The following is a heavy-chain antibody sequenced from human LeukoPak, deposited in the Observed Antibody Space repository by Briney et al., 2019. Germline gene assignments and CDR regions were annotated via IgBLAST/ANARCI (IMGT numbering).Heavy chain of an antibody. Sequence: PSQTLSLTCTVSGGSISSGSYYWSWIRQPAGKGLEWIGRIYTSGSTNYNPSLKSRVTISVDTSKNQFSLKLSSVTAADTAVYYCARGQDYVWGSPSTWGQGTLVTVSS. CDR1: GGSISSGSYY. J-gene: IGHJ5*02. CDR2: IYTSGST. D-gene: IGHD3-16*01. V-gene: IGHV4-61*02. CDR3: ARGQDYVWGSPST.